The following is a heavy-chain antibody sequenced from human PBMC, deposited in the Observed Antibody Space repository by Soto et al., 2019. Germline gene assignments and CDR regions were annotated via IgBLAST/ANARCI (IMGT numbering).Heavy chain of an antibody. CDR2: IYYSGST. J-gene: IGHJ6*02. V-gene: IGHV4-31*03. D-gene: IGHD2-15*01. CDR1: GGSISSGGYY. CDR3: ARGSWDGYSETYYYGMDV. Sequence: PSDTLSLTCTVSGGSISSGGYYWSWIRQHPGKGLEWIGYIYYSGSTYYNPSLKSRVTISVDTSKNQFSLKLSSVTAADTAVYYCARGSWDGYSETYYYGMDVWGQGTTVTVSS.